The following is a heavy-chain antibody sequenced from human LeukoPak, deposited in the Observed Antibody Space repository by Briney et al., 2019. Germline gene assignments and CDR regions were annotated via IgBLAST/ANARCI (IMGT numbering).Heavy chain of an antibody. D-gene: IGHD2-15*01. J-gene: IGHJ4*02. CDR2: IYYNGAT. Sequence: SETLSLTCTVSGGSIGSTSYYWGWIRQPPGKGLEWIGTIYYNGATQYNPSLKSRATMSVGTSKNQFSLKLSSVTAADTAVHYCARELRYCSGDSCYSGDYWGQGTLVTVSS. CDR3: ARELRYCSGDSCYSGDY. V-gene: IGHV4-39*07. CDR1: GGSIGSTSYY.